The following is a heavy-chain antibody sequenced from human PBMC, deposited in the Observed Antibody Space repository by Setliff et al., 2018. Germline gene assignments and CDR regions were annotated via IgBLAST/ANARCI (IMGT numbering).Heavy chain of an antibody. CDR2: IHASGSP. D-gene: IGHD3-9*01. J-gene: IGHJ4*01. CDR1: SGSMRNYY. Sequence: SETLSLTCSVSSGSMRNYYWIWIRQPAGEGLEWIGRIHASGSPDYNPSFKSRVTISRDTSTNQFSLKLGSVTAADTAVYYCARERYFDWFFEDWGHGTLVTVSS. V-gene: IGHV4-4*07. CDR3: ARERYFDWFFED.